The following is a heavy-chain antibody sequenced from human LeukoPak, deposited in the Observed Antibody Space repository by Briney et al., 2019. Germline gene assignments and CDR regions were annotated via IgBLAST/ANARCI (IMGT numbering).Heavy chain of an antibody. J-gene: IGHJ4*02. CDR1: GFTLSDFW. CDR2: IDQDGSDK. D-gene: IGHD6-6*01. CDR3: ARDWVYSSSFPDY. V-gene: IGHV3-7*01. Sequence: GGSLRLSCAASGFTLSDFWMSWVRQAPGKGLEWVANIDQDGSDKNYVGSVKGRFTISRDNAKNTLYLQMNSLRAEDTAVYYCARDWVYSSSFPDYWGQGTLVTVSS.